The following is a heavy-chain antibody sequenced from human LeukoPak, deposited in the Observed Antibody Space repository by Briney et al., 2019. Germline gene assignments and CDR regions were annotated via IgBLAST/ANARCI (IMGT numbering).Heavy chain of an antibody. D-gene: IGHD4-17*01. CDR2: ISAYNGNT. CDR1: GCTFTSYG. J-gene: IGHJ3*02. Sequence: ASVKVSCKASGCTFTSYGISWVRQAPGQGLEWMGWISAYNGNTNYAQKLQGRVTMTTDTSTSTAYMELRSLRSDDAAVYYCARPQDYGDYVGAFDIWGQGTMVTVSS. CDR3: ARPQDYGDYVGAFDI. V-gene: IGHV1-18*01.